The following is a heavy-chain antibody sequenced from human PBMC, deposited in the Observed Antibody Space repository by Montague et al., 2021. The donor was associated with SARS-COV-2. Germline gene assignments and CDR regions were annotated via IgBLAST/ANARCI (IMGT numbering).Heavy chain of an antibody. CDR1: GYTFTSYG. J-gene: IGHJ6*02. CDR2: VSAYNGST. CDR3: ARDDYYGSGSPLSDYGMDV. Sequence: SVKVSCKASGYTFTSYGISWVRQAPGQGLEWMGWVSAYNGSTNYAQKLQGRVTMTTDTSTSTAYMELRSLRSDDTAVYYCARDDYYGSGSPLSDYGMDVWGQGTTVTVSS. V-gene: IGHV1-18*01. D-gene: IGHD3-10*01.